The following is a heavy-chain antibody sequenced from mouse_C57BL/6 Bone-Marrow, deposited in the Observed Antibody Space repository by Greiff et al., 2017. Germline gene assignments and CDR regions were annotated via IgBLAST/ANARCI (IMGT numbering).Heavy chain of an antibody. CDR2: ISSGGDYI. CDR3: TRERGGGYGYDY. Sequence: EVQVVESGEGLVKPGGSLKLSCAASGFTFSSYAMSWVRQTPEKRLEWVAYISSGGDYIYYADTVKGRFTISRDNARNTLYLQMSSLKSEDTAMYYCTRERGGGYGYDYWGQGTTLTVSS. J-gene: IGHJ2*01. D-gene: IGHD2-2*01. V-gene: IGHV5-9-1*02. CDR1: GFTFSSYA.